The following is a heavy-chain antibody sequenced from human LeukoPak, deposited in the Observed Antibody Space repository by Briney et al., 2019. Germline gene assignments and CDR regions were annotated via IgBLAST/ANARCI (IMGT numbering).Heavy chain of an antibody. CDR3: ARQSLGVVNDAFDI. J-gene: IGHJ3*02. CDR2: IDQSGTT. D-gene: IGHD3-3*01. V-gene: IGHV4-34*01. Sequence: KPSETLSLTCVVYGGSFSGYYWSWIRQPPGKGLEWIGEIDQSGTTNYNPSLKSRVSISVDTSKKQFSLTLTSMTAADTAVYYCARQSLGVVNDAFDIWGQGTMVTVSS. CDR1: GGSFSGYY.